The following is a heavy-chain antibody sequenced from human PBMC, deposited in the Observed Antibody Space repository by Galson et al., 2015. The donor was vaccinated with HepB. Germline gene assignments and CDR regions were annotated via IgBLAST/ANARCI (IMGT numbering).Heavy chain of an antibody. J-gene: IGHJ4*02. D-gene: IGHD3-3*01. V-gene: IGHV3-15*05. CDR3: TTHYDFWSGFYV. CDR1: GFIFSNAW. CDR2: IKSKSDGGTT. Sequence: SLRLSCADSGFIFSNAWMSWVRQAQGKGLEWVGRIKSKSDGGTTDYAAPVKGRFTISRDDSNNTLYLQMHSLKTEDTAIYYCTTHYDFWSGFYVWGQGALVTVSS.